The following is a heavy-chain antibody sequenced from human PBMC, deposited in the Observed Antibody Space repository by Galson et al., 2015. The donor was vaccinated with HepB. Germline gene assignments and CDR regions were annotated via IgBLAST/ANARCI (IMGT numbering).Heavy chain of an antibody. CDR3: ARDLSADQAIWFREPREELGFDP. CDR1: GYTFTSYG. Sequence: SVKVSCKASGYTFTSYGISWVRQAPGQGLEWMGWISAYNGNTNYAQKLQGRVTMTTDTSTSTAYMELRSLRSGDTAVYYCARDLSADQAIWFREPREELGFDPWGQGTLVTVSS. D-gene: IGHD3-10*01. CDR2: ISAYNGNT. V-gene: IGHV1-18*01. J-gene: IGHJ5*02.